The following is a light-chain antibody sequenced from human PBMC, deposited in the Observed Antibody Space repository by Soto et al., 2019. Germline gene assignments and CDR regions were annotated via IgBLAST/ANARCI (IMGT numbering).Light chain of an antibody. V-gene: IGKV2-30*01. Sequence: DVVMTQSPLSLPVTLGQPASISCRSSESLASGDVHTDVNWFQQRPGQSPRRLIYKVSNSDSGIRERLSGSGSGKDFKLTISGVEPEDVGLYYCVQRTHWPPTLGHGTKREIK. J-gene: IGKJ2*01. CDR1: ESLASGDVHTD. CDR2: KVS. CDR3: VQRTHWPPT.